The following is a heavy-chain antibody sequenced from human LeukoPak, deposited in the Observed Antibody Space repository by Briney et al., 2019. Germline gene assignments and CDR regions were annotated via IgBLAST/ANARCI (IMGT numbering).Heavy chain of an antibody. CDR2: IIPIFGTA. V-gene: IGHV1-69*13. CDR1: GYSFTNYG. D-gene: IGHD2-8*01. J-gene: IGHJ6*02. CDR3: ARKWPNYYYGMDV. Sequence: SVKVSCKASGYSFTNYGISWVRQAPGQGLEWMGGIIPIFGTANYAQKFQGRVTITADESTSTAYMELRSLRSDDTAVYYCARKWPNYYYGMDVWGQGTTVTVSS.